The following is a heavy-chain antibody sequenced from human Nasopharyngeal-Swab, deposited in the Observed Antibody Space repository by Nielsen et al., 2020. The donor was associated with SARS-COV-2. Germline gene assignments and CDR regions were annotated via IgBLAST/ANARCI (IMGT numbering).Heavy chain of an antibody. CDR1: GGSISSSSYY. V-gene: IGHV4-61*05. D-gene: IGHD2-15*01. J-gene: IGHJ4*02. CDR3: ARIGCSGGSCYCDY. CDR2: IYYNGST. Sequence: SETLSLTCTVSGGSISSSSYYWGWIRQPPGKGLEWIGYIYYNGSTNYNPSLKSRVTISIDTSKNQFSLKLNSVTAADTAVYYCARIGCSGGSCYCDYWGQGTLVTVSS.